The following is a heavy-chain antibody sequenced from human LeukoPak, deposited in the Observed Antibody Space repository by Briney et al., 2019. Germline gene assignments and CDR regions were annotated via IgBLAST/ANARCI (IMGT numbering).Heavy chain of an antibody. CDR2: ISWNSGSI. J-gene: IGHJ4*02. Sequence: GGSLRLSCAASGFTFSGYSMSWVRQAPGKGLEWVSGISWNSGSIGYADSVKGRFTISRDNAKNSLYLQMNSLRAEDTALYYCAKSHDILTGYYYFDYWGQGTLVTVSS. D-gene: IGHD3-9*01. CDR1: GFTFSGYS. CDR3: AKSHDILTGYYYFDY. V-gene: IGHV3-9*01.